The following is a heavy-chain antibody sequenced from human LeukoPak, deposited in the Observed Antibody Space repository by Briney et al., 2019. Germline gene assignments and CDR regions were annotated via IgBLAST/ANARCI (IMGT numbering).Heavy chain of an antibody. CDR2: INLSGGST. D-gene: IGHD2-8*01. V-gene: IGHV1-46*01. Sequence: ASVKVSCTASGYTFTGYYIHWVRQAPGQGLEWMGKINLSGGSTTYAQKFQGRVTMTRDTSTSTVYMELSSLRSEDTAVYYCARDYVDDIPMIKDYWGQGTLVTVSS. CDR3: ARDYVDDIPMIKDY. CDR1: GYTFTGYY. J-gene: IGHJ4*02.